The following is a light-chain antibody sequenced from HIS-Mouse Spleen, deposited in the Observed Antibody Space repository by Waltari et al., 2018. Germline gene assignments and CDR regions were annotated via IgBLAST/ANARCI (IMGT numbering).Light chain of an antibody. Sequence: SSELTQDPAVSVALGQTFRITCQGGSLRSYYASWYQQKPGQAPVLVIYGKNNRPSGIPDRFSGSSSGNTASLTITGAQAEDEADYYCNSRDSSGNHLVFGGGTKLTVL. V-gene: IGLV3-19*01. CDR3: NSRDSSGNHLV. J-gene: IGLJ3*02. CDR2: GKN. CDR1: SLRSYY.